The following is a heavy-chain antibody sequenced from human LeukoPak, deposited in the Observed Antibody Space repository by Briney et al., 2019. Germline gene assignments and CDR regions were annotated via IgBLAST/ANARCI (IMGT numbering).Heavy chain of an antibody. Sequence: GGSLRLSCAASGFTFSNAWMSWVRQAPGKGLKWVGRIKSKTDGGTTDYAAPVKGRFTISRDDSKNTLYLQMNSLKTEDTAVYYCTTRPYYDFWSGYPYYYYGMDVWGQGTTVTVSS. CDR3: TTRPYYDFWSGYPYYYYGMDV. D-gene: IGHD3-3*01. J-gene: IGHJ6*02. CDR2: IKSKTDGGTT. CDR1: GFTFSNAW. V-gene: IGHV3-15*01.